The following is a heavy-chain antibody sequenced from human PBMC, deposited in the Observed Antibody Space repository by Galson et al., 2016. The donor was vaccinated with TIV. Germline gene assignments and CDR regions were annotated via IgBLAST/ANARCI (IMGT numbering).Heavy chain of an antibody. CDR1: GYRFTNYW. V-gene: IGHV5-51*01. J-gene: IGHJ4*02. CDR3: ARAFCTGNYFFDF. CDR2: IYPGDSET. Sequence: QSGAEVKKSGESLKISCKGSGYRFTNYWIGWVRQMPGKGLEWVAIIYPGDSETRYSPSFQGQVTISADKSINTAFVKWSSLKASDTAMYYCARAFCTGNYFFDFWGQGTLVTVSS. D-gene: IGHD3/OR15-3a*01.